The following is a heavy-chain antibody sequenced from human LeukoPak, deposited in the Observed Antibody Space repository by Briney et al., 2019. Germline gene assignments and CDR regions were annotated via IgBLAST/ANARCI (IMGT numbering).Heavy chain of an antibody. CDR2: IYYSGST. V-gene: IGHV4-39*07. CDR3: ARESSSWPYYFDY. CDR1: GGSISSSSYY. J-gene: IGHJ4*02. D-gene: IGHD6-13*01. Sequence: SETLSLTCTVSGGSISSSSYYWGWIRQPPGKGLEWIGSIYYSGSTYYNPSLKSRVTISVDTSKNQSSLKLSSVTAADTAVYYCARESSSWPYYFDYWGQGTLVTVSS.